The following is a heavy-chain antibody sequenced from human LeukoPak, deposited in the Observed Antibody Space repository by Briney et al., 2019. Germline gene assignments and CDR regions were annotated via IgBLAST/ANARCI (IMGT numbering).Heavy chain of an antibody. CDR2: IYYSGST. CDR3: ARQPIFGVDFDY. D-gene: IGHD3-3*01. J-gene: IGHJ4*02. V-gene: IGHV4-39*01. CDR1: GGSISSSSYY. Sequence: SETLSLTCTVSGGSISSSSYYWGWIRQPPGKGLEWIGSIYYSGSTYYNPSLKSRVTISVDTSKNQFSLKLSSVTAADTAVYYCARQPIFGVDFDYWGQGTLVTVSS.